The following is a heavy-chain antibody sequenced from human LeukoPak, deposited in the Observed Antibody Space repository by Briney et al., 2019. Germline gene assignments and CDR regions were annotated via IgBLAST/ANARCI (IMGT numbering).Heavy chain of an antibody. V-gene: IGHV4-4*02. CDR2: IYHSGST. J-gene: IGHJ4*02. Sequence: SGTLSLTCAVSGGSISSSNWWSWVRQPPGKGLEWIGEIYHSGSTNYNPSLKSRVTISVDKSKNQFSLKLSSVTAADTAVYYCARARKYSSSWAEGYFDYWGQGTLVTVSS. D-gene: IGHD6-13*01. CDR1: GGSISSSNW. CDR3: ARARKYSSSWAEGYFDY.